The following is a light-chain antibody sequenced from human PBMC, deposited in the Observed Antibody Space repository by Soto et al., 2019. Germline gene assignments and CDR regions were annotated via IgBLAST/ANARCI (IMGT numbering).Light chain of an antibody. CDR3: QQYGSNPSIT. J-gene: IGKJ5*01. V-gene: IGKV3-20*01. Sequence: IVLTQSPGTLSLSPGERATLSCRASQSVPSSYVAWYQQKPGQAPRLLIYAASSRTTGIPGRFSGSGSGTDFALTISRLEPEDFAVYYCQQYGSNPSITFGQGTRLDIK. CDR2: AAS. CDR1: QSVPSSY.